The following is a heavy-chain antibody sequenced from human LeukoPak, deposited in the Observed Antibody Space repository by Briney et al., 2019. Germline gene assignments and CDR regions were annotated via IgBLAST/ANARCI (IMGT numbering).Heavy chain of an antibody. J-gene: IGHJ4*02. CDR2: ISSDGNIT. V-gene: IGHV3-74*01. D-gene: IGHD6-13*01. CDR3: ARELSGSSSRHFDY. CDR1: GFTFSNYW. Sequence: PGGSLRLSCAASGFTFSNYWMHWVRQAPGKGPVWVSRISSDGNITTYADSVKGRFTISRDNAKNALYLQMNSLRAEDTAVYYCARELSGSSSRHFDYWGQGTLVTVSS.